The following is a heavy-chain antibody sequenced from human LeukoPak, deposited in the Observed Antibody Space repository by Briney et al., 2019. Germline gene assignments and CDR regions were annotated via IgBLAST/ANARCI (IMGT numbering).Heavy chain of an antibody. CDR3: ARDQDRGSGSYSPIDY. Sequence: PGRSLRLSCAASGFTFSSYAMHWVRQAPGKGLEWVAVISYDGSNKYYADSVKGRFTISRDNSKNTLYLQMNSLRAEDTAVYYCARDQDRGSGSYSPIDYWGQGTLVTVSS. D-gene: IGHD1-26*01. CDR1: GFTFSSYA. J-gene: IGHJ4*02. CDR2: ISYDGSNK. V-gene: IGHV3-30-3*01.